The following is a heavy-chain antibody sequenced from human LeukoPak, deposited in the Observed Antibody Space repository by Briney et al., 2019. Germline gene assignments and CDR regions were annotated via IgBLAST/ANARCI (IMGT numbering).Heavy chain of an antibody. D-gene: IGHD2/OR15-2a*01. J-gene: IGHJ3*02. V-gene: IGHV3-23*01. Sequence: PGGSLRLSCAASGFTFSNAWMSWVRQAPGKGLEWVSGISGSSGNTYYADSVKGRFTISRDTSKNTLYLQMSSLRAEDTAVYYCAKDPRRILGSFEIWGQGTMVTVS. CDR2: ISGSSGNT. CDR1: GFTFSNAW. CDR3: AKDPRRILGSFEI.